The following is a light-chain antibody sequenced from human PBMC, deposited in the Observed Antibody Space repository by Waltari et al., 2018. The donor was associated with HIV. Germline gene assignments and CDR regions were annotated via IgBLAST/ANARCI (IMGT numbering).Light chain of an antibody. CDR3: QQYSNWPRT. V-gene: IGKV3-15*01. Sequence: DIMMTQSPATLSVSPGERATLSCRASQSISSNVAWYQQRRGQAPRLPIYGASTRASGIPARFSGSGSGPEFSLTISSLQSEDFAIYYCQQYSNWPRTFGQGTKVEI. CDR1: QSISSN. J-gene: IGKJ1*01. CDR2: GAS.